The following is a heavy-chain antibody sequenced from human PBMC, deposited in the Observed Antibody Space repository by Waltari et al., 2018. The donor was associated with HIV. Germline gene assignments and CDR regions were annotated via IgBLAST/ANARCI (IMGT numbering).Heavy chain of an antibody. CDR3: ARHPPDTAMVMTHGVLGDI. Sequence: QLQLQESGPGLVKPSETLSLTCTVSGGSISSSSYYWGWIRQPPGKGLEWIGSIYYSGSTYYNPSLKSRVTISVDTSKNQFSLKLSSVTAADTAVYYCARHPPDTAMVMTHGVLGDIWGQGTMVTVSS. V-gene: IGHV4-39*01. J-gene: IGHJ3*02. CDR1: GGSISSSSYY. D-gene: IGHD5-18*01. CDR2: IYYSGST.